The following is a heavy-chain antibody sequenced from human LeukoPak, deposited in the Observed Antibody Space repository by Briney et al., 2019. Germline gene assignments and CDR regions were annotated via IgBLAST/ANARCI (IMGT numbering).Heavy chain of an antibody. CDR2: INPNSGGT. CDR1: GYTFTGYY. Sequence: ASVKVSCKASGYTFTGYYMHWVRQAPGQGLEWIGWINPNSGGTNHAQKFQARATITRDTAISTAYTEPSTLRSDDTAGYSVSRGSDYYDSSGYYDDAFDIWGQGTMVTVSS. CDR3: SRGSDYYDSSGYYDDAFDI. D-gene: IGHD3-22*01. V-gene: IGHV1-2*02. J-gene: IGHJ3*02.